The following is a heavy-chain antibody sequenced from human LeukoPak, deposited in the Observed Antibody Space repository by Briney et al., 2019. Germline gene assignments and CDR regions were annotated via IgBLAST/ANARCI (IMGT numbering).Heavy chain of an antibody. Sequence: SETLSLTCAVCGGSFSGYYWSWIRQPPGKGLEWIGEINHSGSTNYNPSLKSRVTISVDTSKNQFSLKLSSVTAADTAVYYCARGPYYYDSSGHGYYFDYWGQGTLVTVSS. CDR2: INHSGST. CDR3: ARGPYYYDSSGHGYYFDY. J-gene: IGHJ4*02. V-gene: IGHV4-34*01. D-gene: IGHD3-22*01. CDR1: GGSFSGYY.